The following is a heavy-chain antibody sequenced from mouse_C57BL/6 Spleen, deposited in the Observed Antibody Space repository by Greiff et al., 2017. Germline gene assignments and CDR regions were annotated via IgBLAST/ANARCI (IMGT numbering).Heavy chain of an antibody. Sequence: QVQLQQSGAELVKPGASVKMSCKASGYTFTSYWITWVKQRPGQGLEWIGDIYPGSGSTNYNEKFKSKATLTVDTSSSTAYMQLSSLTSEDSAVYYCARWSIRYYGFDYWGQGTTLTVSS. CDR1: GYTFTSYW. D-gene: IGHD1-2*01. CDR2: IYPGSGST. V-gene: IGHV1-55*01. CDR3: ARWSIRYYGFDY. J-gene: IGHJ2*01.